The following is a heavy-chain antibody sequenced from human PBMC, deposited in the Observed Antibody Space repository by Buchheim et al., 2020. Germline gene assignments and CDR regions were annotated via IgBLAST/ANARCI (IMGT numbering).Heavy chain of an antibody. CDR3: AKRDYQLLSSPTYYYYYMDV. CDR2: ISGSGGST. CDR1: GFTFSSYA. D-gene: IGHD2-2*01. V-gene: IGHV3-23*01. J-gene: IGHJ6*03. Sequence: EVQLLESGGGLVQPGGSLRLSCAASGFTFSSYAMSWVRQAPGKGLEWVSAISGSGGSTYYADSVKGRFTISRDNSKNTLYLQMNSLRAEDTAVYYCAKRDYQLLSSPTYYYYYMDVWGKGTT.